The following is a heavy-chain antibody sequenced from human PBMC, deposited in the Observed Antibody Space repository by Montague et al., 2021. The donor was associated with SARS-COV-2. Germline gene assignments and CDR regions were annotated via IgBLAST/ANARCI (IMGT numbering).Heavy chain of an antibody. CDR1: GGSLSGYY. J-gene: IGHJ6*02. Sequence: SETLSLTCAVYGGSLSGYYWSWIRQPPGKGLEWIGEINHSGSTNYNPSLKSRVTISLDTSKNQFSLKLSSVTASDTAVYDCARGRRRYNWRDETSYYYGMDVWGQGTTVTVSS. CDR3: ARGRRRYNWRDETSYYYGMDV. D-gene: IGHD1-20*01. V-gene: IGHV4-34*01. CDR2: INHSGST.